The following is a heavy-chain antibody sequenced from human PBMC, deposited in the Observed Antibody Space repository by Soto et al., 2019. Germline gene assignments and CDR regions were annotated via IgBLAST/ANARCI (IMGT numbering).Heavy chain of an antibody. Sequence: ASVKVSCKASGYTFTSYYRHWVRQAPGQGLEGMGIINPSGGSTRDETKFQGSVTMTRDTSTSTVDMELSSLRSEDTAVYYCARRGLHYYDSSGSADAFDIWGQGTMVTVSS. D-gene: IGHD3-22*01. CDR2: INPSGGST. V-gene: IGHV1-46*01. J-gene: IGHJ3*02. CDR1: GYTFTSYY. CDR3: ARRGLHYYDSSGSADAFDI.